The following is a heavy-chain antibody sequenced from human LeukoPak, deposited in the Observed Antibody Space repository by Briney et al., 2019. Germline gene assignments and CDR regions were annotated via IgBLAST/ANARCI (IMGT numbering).Heavy chain of an antibody. J-gene: IGHJ6*03. CDR3: ARGKVDIYYYSYMDV. V-gene: IGHV1-69*10. CDR2: IIPIFDIV. D-gene: IGHD2-2*03. CDR1: GDTFKNYT. Sequence: GASVKVSCKASGDTFKNYTLSWVRQAPGKGLEWMGEIIPIFDIVNYAQNFQGRVTITADKSTSTAYMELSSLRPEDTAVYFCARGKVDIYYYSYMDVWGKGTTVTVS.